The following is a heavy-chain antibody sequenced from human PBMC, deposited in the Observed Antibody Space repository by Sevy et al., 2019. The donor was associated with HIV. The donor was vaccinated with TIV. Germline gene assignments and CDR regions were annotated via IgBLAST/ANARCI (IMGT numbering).Heavy chain of an antibody. CDR3: ARMNYCGSAPGSWFDP. CDR1: GGSISSYY. D-gene: IGHD3-10*01. J-gene: IGHJ5*02. V-gene: IGHV4-59*01. Sequence: SETLSLTCTVSGGSISSYYWSWIRQPPGKGLEWIGYMYYSGITNYNPSLKSRVTISVDMSKNQVSLKLSSMTAADTAVYYCARMNYCGSAPGSWFDPWGQGTLVTVSS. CDR2: MYYSGIT.